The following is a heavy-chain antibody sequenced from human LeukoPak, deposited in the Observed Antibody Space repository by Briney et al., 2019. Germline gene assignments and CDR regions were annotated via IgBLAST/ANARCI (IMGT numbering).Heavy chain of an antibody. J-gene: IGHJ4*02. V-gene: IGHV4-61*02. CDR2: ISTSVNP. Sequence: PSETLSLTCTVSGGSISSGVYYWNWIRQPAGKGLEWIGRISTSVNPNYNPSLKSRLTISVDTSKNQFSLKLSSVTAADTAVYYCARVHDGYNYAFDYWGQGTLVTVSS. D-gene: IGHD5-24*01. CDR3: ARVHDGYNYAFDY. CDR1: GGSISSGVYY.